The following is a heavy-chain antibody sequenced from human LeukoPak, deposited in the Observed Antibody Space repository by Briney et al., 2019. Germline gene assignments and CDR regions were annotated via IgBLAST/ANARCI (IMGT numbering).Heavy chain of an antibody. J-gene: IGHJ4*02. CDR1: GYTFTNYA. CDR2: ISGYSDNT. D-gene: IGHD3-22*01. V-gene: IGHV1-18*01. Sequence: ASVKVSGKASGYTFTNYAISWVRQAPGQGLEWMGWISGYSDNTNYAQKVQGRVTMTTDTSTSTPYMELRSLRSDDTAVYYCARDSYDSSGNYLDYWGQGTLVTVSS. CDR3: ARDSYDSSGNYLDY.